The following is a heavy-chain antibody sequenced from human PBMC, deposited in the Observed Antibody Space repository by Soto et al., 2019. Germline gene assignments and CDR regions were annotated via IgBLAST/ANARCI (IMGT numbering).Heavy chain of an antibody. J-gene: IGHJ4*02. CDR3: ARGYCSGGSCWDPSFDY. V-gene: IGHV3-74*01. CDR2: INSDGSST. CDR1: GFTFSTYW. Sequence: GSLRLSCAASGFTFSTYWMHWVRQAPGKGLVWVSRINSDGSSTNYADSVKGRFTISRDNAKNTLFLQMNSLRAEDTALYYCARGYCSGGSCWDPSFDYWGQGTLGTSPQ. D-gene: IGHD2-15*01.